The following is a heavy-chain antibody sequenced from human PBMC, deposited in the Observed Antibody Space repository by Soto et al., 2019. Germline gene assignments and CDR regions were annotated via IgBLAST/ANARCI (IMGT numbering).Heavy chain of an antibody. CDR3: AIQSLNRPMDV. Sequence: QGLLVESGGGVVQPGRSLRLSCAASGLNFSVNGMHWVRQAPGKGLEWLALIFWDGSEEYYADSVKGRFTISRDNSKSTLYLQMDSLRADDTAVYYCAIQSLNRPMDVWGQGTAVTVSS. J-gene: IGHJ6*02. CDR1: GLNFSVNG. CDR2: IFWDGSEE. V-gene: IGHV3-33*01.